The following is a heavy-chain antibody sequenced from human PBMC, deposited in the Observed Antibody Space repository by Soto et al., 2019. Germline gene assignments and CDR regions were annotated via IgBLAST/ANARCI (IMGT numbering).Heavy chain of an antibody. CDR2: INPNSGGT. J-gene: IGHJ4*02. Sequence: ASVKVSCKXSGYTFTGYYMHWVRQAPGQGLEWMGWINPNSGGTNYAQKFQGRVTMTRDTSISTAYMELSRLRSDDTAVYYCARDTYGYYDSSGYYYYDYWGQGTLVTVSS. V-gene: IGHV1-2*02. D-gene: IGHD3-22*01. CDR3: ARDTYGYYDSSGYYYYDY. CDR1: GYTFTGYY.